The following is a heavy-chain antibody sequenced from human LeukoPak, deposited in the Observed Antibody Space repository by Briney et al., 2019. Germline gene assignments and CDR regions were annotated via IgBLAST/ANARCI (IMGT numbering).Heavy chain of an antibody. V-gene: IGHV3-23*01. D-gene: IGHD3-9*01. CDR3: AKDPDGYYDILTAASHY. Sequence: PGGSLRLSCAASGFTFSNYAMNWVRQAPGKGLECVSAISGSGDSTYYADSVKGRFTISRDNSKNTLYLQINSLRAEDTAVYYCAKDPDGYYDILTAASHYWGQGTLVTVSS. CDR2: ISGSGDST. CDR1: GFTFSNYA. J-gene: IGHJ4*02.